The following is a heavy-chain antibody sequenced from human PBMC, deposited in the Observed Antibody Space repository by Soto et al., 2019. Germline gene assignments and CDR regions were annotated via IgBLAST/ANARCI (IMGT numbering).Heavy chain of an antibody. CDR1: RFTINGHA. V-gene: IGHV3-30*04. Sequence: GGSLRLSCAASRFTINGHAMHWVRQAPGKGLEWLAVISYDGSDKFYADSVKGRFTISRDNSKNTLYLQMNSLRAEDTAVYYCAREGDYFDYWGQGTLVTVSS. J-gene: IGHJ4*02. CDR2: ISYDGSDK. CDR3: AREGDYFDY.